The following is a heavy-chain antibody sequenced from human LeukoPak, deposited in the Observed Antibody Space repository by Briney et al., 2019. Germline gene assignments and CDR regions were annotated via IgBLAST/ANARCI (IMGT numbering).Heavy chain of an antibody. V-gene: IGHV1-2*06. D-gene: IGHD3-22*01. Sequence: ASVKVSCKASGYTFTGYYMHWVRQVPGQGLEWMGRINPNSGGANYAQKFQGRVTMTRDTSISTAYMELSRLRSDDTAVYYCARVGDSSGYYYFDYWGQGTLVTVSS. CDR2: INPNSGGA. CDR3: ARVGDSSGYYYFDY. CDR1: GYTFTGYY. J-gene: IGHJ4*02.